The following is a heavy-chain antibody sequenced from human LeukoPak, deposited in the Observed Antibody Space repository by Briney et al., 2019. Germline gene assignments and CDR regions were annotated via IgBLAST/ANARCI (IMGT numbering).Heavy chain of an antibody. CDR2: INPNSGGT. V-gene: IGHV1-2*02. D-gene: IGHD5-12*01. CDR1: GYTFTAYY. CDR3: AREASGYDYANYYYYMDV. J-gene: IGHJ6*03. Sequence: ASVKVSCKASGYTFTAYYMHWVRQGPGQGLEWMGWINPNSGGTNYEQKFQGSVTMTRDTSISTAYMELSSLRSEDTAVYYCAREASGYDYANYYYYMDVWGKGTMVTVSS.